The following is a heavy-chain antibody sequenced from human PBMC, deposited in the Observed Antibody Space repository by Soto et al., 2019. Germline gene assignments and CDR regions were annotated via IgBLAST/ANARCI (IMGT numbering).Heavy chain of an antibody. CDR1: GFTCSSYA. CDR2: ISYDGSNK. CDR3: AGDIVVVVAATYAFDI. J-gene: IGHJ3*02. D-gene: IGHD2-15*01. V-gene: IGHV3-30-3*01. Sequence: GGFLRLSCGASGFTCSSYAMHWVRQAPGKGLEWVAVISYDGSNKYYADSVKGRFTISRDNSKNTLYLQMNSLRAEDTAVYYCAGDIVVVVAATYAFDIWGQGTMVTVSS.